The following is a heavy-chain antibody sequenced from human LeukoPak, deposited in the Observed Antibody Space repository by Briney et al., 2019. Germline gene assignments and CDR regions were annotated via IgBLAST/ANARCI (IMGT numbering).Heavy chain of an antibody. J-gene: IGHJ4*02. CDR1: GFTFSDYY. Sequence: RGSLRLSCSASGFTFSDYYMSWVRQAPGKGLEWVSYITGSSSFTIYADSVKGRFTISRDNAKNSLYLQMNSLRAEDTAVYYCARVTLYGESALDYWGQGALVTVSS. CDR3: ARVTLYGESALDY. V-gene: IGHV3-11*06. CDR2: ITGSSSFT. D-gene: IGHD4-17*01.